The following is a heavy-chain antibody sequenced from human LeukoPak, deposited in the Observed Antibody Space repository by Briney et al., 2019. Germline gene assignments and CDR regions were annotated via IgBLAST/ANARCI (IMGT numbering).Heavy chain of an antibody. CDR1: GFTFNSYE. CDR2: INSGGSAI. J-gene: IGHJ4*02. V-gene: IGHV3-48*03. D-gene: IGHD1-26*01. Sequence: PGGSLRLSCAASGFTFNSYEVNWVRQAPGKGLEWVSHINSGGSAIYYADSVKGRFTISRDNAKNSLYLQMNSLRADDTAVYYCARGGSYVHYWGQGTLVTVSS. CDR3: ARGGSYVHY.